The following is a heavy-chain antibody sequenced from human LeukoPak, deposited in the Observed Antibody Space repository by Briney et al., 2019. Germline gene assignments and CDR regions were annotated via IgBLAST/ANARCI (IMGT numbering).Heavy chain of an antibody. J-gene: IGHJ4*02. CDR1: GGSISSYY. CDR2: IYYSGST. CDR3: ARSYSSGWGNFDY. D-gene: IGHD6-19*01. Sequence: SETLSLTCTVSGGSISSYYWSWIRQPPGKGLEWIGYIYYSGSTNYNPSLKSRVTISVDTSKNQFSLKLSSVTAADTAVYCCARSYSSGWGNFDYWGQGTLVTVSS. V-gene: IGHV4-59*01.